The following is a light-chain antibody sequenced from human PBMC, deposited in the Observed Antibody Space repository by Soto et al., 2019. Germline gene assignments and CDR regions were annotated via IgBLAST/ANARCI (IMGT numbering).Light chain of an antibody. CDR2: AAS. J-gene: IGKJ1*01. V-gene: IGKV1-39*01. Sequence: DIQMTQAPSSLSESVGDRVTITCRASQSIHNYVHWYQQKPGTAPKLLIFAASSLHSGVPSRFSGSGSGTDFTLTIGNLQPEDVATYFCQHSFSTPRTFGQGTKVEIK. CDR3: QHSFSTPRT. CDR1: QSIHNY.